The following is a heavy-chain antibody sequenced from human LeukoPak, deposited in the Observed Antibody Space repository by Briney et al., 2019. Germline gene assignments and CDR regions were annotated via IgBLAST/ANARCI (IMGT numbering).Heavy chain of an antibody. CDR3: ARGERSRWYAPMDV. CDR1: GGTFSSYA. CDR2: IIPIFGIA. Sequence: SVKVSCKASGGTFSSYAISWVRQAPGQGLEWMGRIIPIFGIANYAQKFQGRVTITADKSTSTAYMELSSLRSEDTAVYYCARGERSRWYAPMDVWGPRATVTASS. D-gene: IGHD6-13*01. J-gene: IGHJ6*02. V-gene: IGHV1-69*04.